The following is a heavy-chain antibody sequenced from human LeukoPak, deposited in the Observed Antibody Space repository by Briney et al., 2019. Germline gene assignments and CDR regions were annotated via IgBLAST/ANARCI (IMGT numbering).Heavy chain of an antibody. Sequence: SGPTLVKPTQTLTLTCTFSGFSLNTYGVGVGWIRQPPGKALEWLALIYWDDDKRYIPSLRSRLTITQDTSKNQVVLTMTNMDPVDTATYYCAHRGGYDFDYWGQGTLVTVSS. CDR2: IYWDDDK. D-gene: IGHD5-12*01. J-gene: IGHJ4*02. CDR3: AHRGGYDFDY. V-gene: IGHV2-5*02. CDR1: GFSLNTYGVG.